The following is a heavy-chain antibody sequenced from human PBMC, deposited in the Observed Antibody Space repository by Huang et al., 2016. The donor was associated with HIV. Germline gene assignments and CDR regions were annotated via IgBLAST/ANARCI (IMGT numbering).Heavy chain of an antibody. Sequence: EVQLVESGGGLVQPGGSLRLSCVVSGFSISSYWMHWVRQATGKGCLWVSRINSDGISTSYADSVKCRFTISRDNAKNTLYLQMNSLRAEDTAVYYCARDPRIQSWLNFFDYWGQGTLVSVSS. CDR1: GFSISSYW. V-gene: IGHV3-74*01. CDR3: ARDPRIQSWLNFFDY. J-gene: IGHJ4*02. CDR2: INSDGIST. D-gene: IGHD3-22*01.